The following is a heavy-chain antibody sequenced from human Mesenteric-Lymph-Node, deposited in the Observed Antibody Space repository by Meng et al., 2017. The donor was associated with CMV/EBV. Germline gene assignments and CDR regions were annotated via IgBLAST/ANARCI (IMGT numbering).Heavy chain of an antibody. CDR1: GFTFDDYD. CDR2: MNWNGAHI. V-gene: IGHV3-20*04. D-gene: IGHD3-3*01. J-gene: IGHJ4*02. CDR3: AKDGRAYYDFWSGPDTIDY. Sequence: GESLKISCAASGFTFDDYDMTWVRQVPGKGLEWVSGMNWNGAHIGYIDSVKGRFTISRDNSKNTLYLQMNSLRAEDTAVYYCAKDGRAYYDFWSGPDTIDYWGQGTLVTVSS.